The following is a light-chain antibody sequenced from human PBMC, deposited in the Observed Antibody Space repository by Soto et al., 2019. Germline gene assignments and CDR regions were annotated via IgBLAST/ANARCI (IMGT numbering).Light chain of an antibody. CDR2: AAS. V-gene: IGKV1-39*01. CDR3: QQSYTTPRT. CDR1: QSISSY. J-gene: IGKJ2*01. Sequence: DIQMTQSPSSLSASVGDRVTITCRASQSISSYLNWYQQKPGKAPKLLISAASSLQSGVPSRFSGSISVPDFTLTISNLQPEDFATYYCQQSYTTPRTFGQGTKLEIK.